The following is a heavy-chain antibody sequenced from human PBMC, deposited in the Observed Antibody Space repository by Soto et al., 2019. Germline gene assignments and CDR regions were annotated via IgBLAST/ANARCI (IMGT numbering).Heavy chain of an antibody. CDR1: VGSINSSSYF. CDR3: ARHYSSGSRNWFDP. J-gene: IGHJ5*02. Sequence: SETLSLTCSVSVGSINSSSYFWGCVRQPPGKGLEWIGSIYYSGSTYYNPSLRSRVTISVDTSKNQFSLKLSSVTAADTAVFYCARHYSSGSRNWFDPWGQGTLVTVSS. D-gene: IGHD6-19*01. V-gene: IGHV4-39*01. CDR2: IYYSGST.